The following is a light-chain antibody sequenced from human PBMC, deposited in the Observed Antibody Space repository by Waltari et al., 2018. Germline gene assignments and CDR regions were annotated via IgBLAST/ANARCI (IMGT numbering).Light chain of an antibody. CDR1: QSVSRT. Sequence: EIVLTQSPGTLSLSPGERATLPCRASQSVSRTLAWYQQKPGQPPKLLIYGASIRATGIPDRFTGSGSGTDFSLTISSLEPEDFAIYFCQHYVRLPATFGQGTKVEIK. J-gene: IGKJ1*01. CDR3: QHYVRLPAT. CDR2: GAS. V-gene: IGKV3-20*01.